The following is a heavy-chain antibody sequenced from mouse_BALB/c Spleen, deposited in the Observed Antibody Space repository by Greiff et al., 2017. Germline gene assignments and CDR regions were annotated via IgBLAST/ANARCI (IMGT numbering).Heavy chain of an antibody. J-gene: IGHJ4*01. CDR3: VRDRRDGGMDY. Sequence: QVQLKESGPGLVAPSQSLSITCTVSGFSLTSYDISWIRQPPGKGLEWLGVIWTGGGTNYNSAFMSRLSISKDNSKSQVFLKMNSLQTDDTAIYYCVRDRRDGGMDYWGQGTSVTVSS. CDR2: IWTGGGT. V-gene: IGHV2-9-2*01. CDR1: GFSLTSYD. D-gene: IGHD3-3*01.